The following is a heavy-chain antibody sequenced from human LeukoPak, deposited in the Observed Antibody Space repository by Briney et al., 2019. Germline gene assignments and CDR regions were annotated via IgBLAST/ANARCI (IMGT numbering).Heavy chain of an antibody. CDR3: THPRSGYYYWHYYYGMDV. J-gene: IGHJ6*02. D-gene: IGHD3-22*01. Sequence: GGSLRFSCTASGFTFGDYAISWVRQAPGKGLEWVGFIRSKACGGTIEYAASVKGRFTISRDDSKSIAYLQMNSLKTEDTAVYYCTHPRSGYYYWHYYYGMDVWGQGTTVTVSS. V-gene: IGHV3-49*04. CDR2: IRSKACGGTI. CDR1: GFTFGDYA.